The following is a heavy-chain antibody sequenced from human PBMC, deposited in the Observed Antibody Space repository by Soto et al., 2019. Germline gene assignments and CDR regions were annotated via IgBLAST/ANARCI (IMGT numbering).Heavy chain of an antibody. D-gene: IGHD2-15*01. V-gene: IGHV3-48*02. CDR1: GFTFSSYS. CDR3: ARDGDYCSGGSCYYYYGMDV. CDR2: ISSSSTI. Sequence: GGSLRLSCAASGFTFSSYSMNWVRQAPGKELEWVSYISSSSTIYYADSVKGRFIISRDNAKNSLYLQMNSLRDEDTAVYYCARDGDYCSGGSCYYYYGMDVWGQGTTVTVSS. J-gene: IGHJ6*02.